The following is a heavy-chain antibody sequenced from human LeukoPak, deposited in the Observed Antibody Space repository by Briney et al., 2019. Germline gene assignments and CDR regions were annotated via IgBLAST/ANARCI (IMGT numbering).Heavy chain of an antibody. J-gene: IGHJ4*02. CDR3: ARDLFYYDSSGYYYFDY. V-gene: IGHV3-7*01. Sequence: GGSLRLSCAASGFTFSSYWMSWVRQAPGKGLGWVSNIKQDGSEKYYADSVKGRFTISRDNAKNSLYLQMNSLRAEDTAVYYCARDLFYYDSSGYYYFDYWGQGTLVTVSS. CDR1: GFTFSSYW. D-gene: IGHD3-22*01. CDR2: IKQDGSEK.